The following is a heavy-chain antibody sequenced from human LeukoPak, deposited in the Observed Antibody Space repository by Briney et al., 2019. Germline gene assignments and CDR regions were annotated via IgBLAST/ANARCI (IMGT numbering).Heavy chain of an antibody. D-gene: IGHD2-21*02. J-gene: IGHJ4*02. V-gene: IGHV4-59*12. CDR3: ARDVLTQYYFDY. CDR1: GGSISSYY. Sequence: ASETLSLTCTVSGGSISSYYWSCVRQPPGQGLEWIGYIYYSETTNSNPSLKSRVTISVDTSKNQFSLRLSSVTAADTAVYYCARDVLTQYYFDYWGQGTLVTVSS. CDR2: IYYSETT.